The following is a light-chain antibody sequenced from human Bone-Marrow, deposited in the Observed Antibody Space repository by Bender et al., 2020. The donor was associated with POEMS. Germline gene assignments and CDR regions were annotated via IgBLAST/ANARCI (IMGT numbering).Light chain of an antibody. J-gene: IGLJ2*01. CDR3: ISYAGSNNFG. CDR1: GSNIGGYP. Sequence: QSVLTQPPSVSGTPGQRVTISCSGSGSNIGGYPVNWYQQLPGTAPRLLIYTNNERPSGVPDRFSGSKSGNTASLTVSGLQAEDEADYYCISYAGSNNFGFGGGTKLTVL. V-gene: IGLV1-44*01. CDR2: TNN.